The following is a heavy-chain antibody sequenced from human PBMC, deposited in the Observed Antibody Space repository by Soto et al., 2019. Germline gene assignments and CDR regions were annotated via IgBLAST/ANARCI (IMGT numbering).Heavy chain of an antibody. D-gene: IGHD4-17*01. V-gene: IGHV1-18*01. J-gene: IGHJ4*02. CDR3: ARDSVDYGDYLLPFGY. Sequence: SWVRQAPGQGLEWMGWISAYNGNTNYAQKLQGRVTMTTDTSTSTAYMELRSLRSDDTAVYYCARDSVDYGDYLLPFGYWGQGTLVTVSS. CDR2: ISAYNGNT.